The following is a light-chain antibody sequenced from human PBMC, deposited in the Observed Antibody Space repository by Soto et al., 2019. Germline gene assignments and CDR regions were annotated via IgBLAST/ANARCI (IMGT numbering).Light chain of an antibody. CDR3: QQRNTWPIT. CDR1: HSVDSF. CDR2: DAS. Sequence: IVLTESPATLSLSPGERATLSCRASHSVDSFLAWYQQKPGQPPRLLMYDASNRATGIPARFSGSGSGTDFTLTISSLEPEDFAIYYCQQRNTWPITFGQGT. V-gene: IGKV3-11*01. J-gene: IGKJ5*01.